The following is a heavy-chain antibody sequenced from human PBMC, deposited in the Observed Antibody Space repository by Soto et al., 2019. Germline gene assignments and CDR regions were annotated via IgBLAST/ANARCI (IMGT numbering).Heavy chain of an antibody. V-gene: IGHV4-4*07. Sequence: PSETLSLTCTVSGGSISSYYWSWIRQPAGKGLEWIGRIYTSGSTNYNPSLKSRVTMSVDTSKNQFSLKLSSVTAADTAVYYCARLAGDFWSGSNWFDPWGRGTLVTVSS. J-gene: IGHJ5*02. CDR1: GGSISSYY. D-gene: IGHD3-3*01. CDR3: ARLAGDFWSGSNWFDP. CDR2: IYTSGST.